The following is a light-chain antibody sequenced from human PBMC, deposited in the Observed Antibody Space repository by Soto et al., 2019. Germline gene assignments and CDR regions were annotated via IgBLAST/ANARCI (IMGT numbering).Light chain of an antibody. CDR1: QSISTN. Sequence: EIVLTQSPATLSLSPGERATLACRASQSISTNFAWYQQKPGEAPRLLIYDASNMATDVPARFSGVGSGTSVTHTINSREHDDFAVNYCQQNNNWSPFTFGPGTKVDIK. CDR3: QQNNNWSPFT. CDR2: DAS. V-gene: IGKV3-11*01. J-gene: IGKJ3*01.